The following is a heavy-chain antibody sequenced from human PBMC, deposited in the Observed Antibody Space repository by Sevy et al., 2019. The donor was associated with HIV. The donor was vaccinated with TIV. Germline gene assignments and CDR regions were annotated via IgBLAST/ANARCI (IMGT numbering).Heavy chain of an antibody. V-gene: IGHV3-15*04. CDR3: STDIVVQSGYSYDFSRINPDFSHNSGADV. D-gene: IGHD5-18*01. J-gene: IGHJ6*02. Sequence: GGSLRLSCVASGFTFRNAWMTWVRQVPGKGLEWVGRIVNDPDGGTTDYAAPVKGRFIISRDDSENTLYLQMNSLKTEDTAVYYCSTDIVVQSGYSYDFSRINPDFSHNSGADVWGQGTTVTVSS. CDR1: GFTFRNAW. CDR2: IVNDPDGGTT.